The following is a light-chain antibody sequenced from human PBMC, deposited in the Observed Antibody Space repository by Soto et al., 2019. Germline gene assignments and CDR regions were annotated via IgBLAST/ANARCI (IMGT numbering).Light chain of an antibody. Sequence: DIVMTQSPDSLAVSLGERATINCKSSQSVLYSSNNKNYLAWYQQKPGQPPKLLIYWASTRESGVPARFSGRGCGTDSTLTNSSPQADDVAVYYCQQYYSTPWTFGRGTKVEI. CDR2: WAS. CDR1: QSVLYSSNNKNY. J-gene: IGKJ1*01. V-gene: IGKV4-1*01. CDR3: QQYYSTPWT.